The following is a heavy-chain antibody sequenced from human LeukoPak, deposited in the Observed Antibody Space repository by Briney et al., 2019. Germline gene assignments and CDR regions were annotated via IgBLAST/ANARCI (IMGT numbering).Heavy chain of an antibody. CDR3: ARDSSGPYYYYMDV. D-gene: IGHD6-19*01. V-gene: IGHV1-3*03. CDR1: GYTFISYA. Sequence: ASVKVSCKASGYTFISYAIHRVRQAPGQRLKWMGWINAGNGNTKYSQDFQDRVTITSDTSASTAYMELSSLGSEDTAVYYCARDSSGPYYYYMDVWGKGTTVTVSS. J-gene: IGHJ6*03. CDR2: INAGNGNT.